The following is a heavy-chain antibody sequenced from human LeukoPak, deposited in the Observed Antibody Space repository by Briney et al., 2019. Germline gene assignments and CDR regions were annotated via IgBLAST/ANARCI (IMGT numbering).Heavy chain of an antibody. CDR2: IYYSGST. Sequence: PSETLSLTCAVYGGSFSGYYWSWIRQPPGKGLQWIGYIYYSGSTNYNPSLKSRVTISVDTSKNQFSLKLGSVTAADTAVYYCAREVDLMGDTRVGNFDYWGQGTLVTVSS. CDR3: AREVDLMGDTRVGNFDY. D-gene: IGHD1-26*01. CDR1: GGSFSGYY. J-gene: IGHJ4*02. V-gene: IGHV4-59*01.